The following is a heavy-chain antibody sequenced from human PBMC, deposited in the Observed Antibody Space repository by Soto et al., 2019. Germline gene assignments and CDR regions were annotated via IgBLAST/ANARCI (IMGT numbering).Heavy chain of an antibody. CDR2: IFYGGGTGVT. CDR3: ARRGGGDSLFDS. V-gene: IGHV4-39*01. J-gene: IGHJ4*02. Sequence: LSLTCTVSGDSFSTSNYYWGWIRQPPGKGLEWIGNIFYGGGTGVTYYNPSLKSRVIISVDTSKNQFSLKLRSITAADTAFYFCARRGGGDSLFDSWGQGKLVTVSS. CDR1: GDSFSTSNYY. D-gene: IGHD4-17*01.